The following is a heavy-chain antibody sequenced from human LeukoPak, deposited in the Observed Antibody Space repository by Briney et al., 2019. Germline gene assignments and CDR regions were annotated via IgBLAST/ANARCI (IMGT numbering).Heavy chain of an antibody. CDR3: ARVGRDRDYYYYYMDV. CDR1: GGSISSYY. CDR2: IYTSGST. Sequence: SETLSLTCTVSGGSISSYYWSWIRQPAGKGLEWIGRIYTSGSTNYNPSLKSRVTMSVDTSKNQFFLKLSSVTAADTAVYYCARVGRDRDYYYYYMDVWGKGTTVTVSS. V-gene: IGHV4-4*07. J-gene: IGHJ6*03.